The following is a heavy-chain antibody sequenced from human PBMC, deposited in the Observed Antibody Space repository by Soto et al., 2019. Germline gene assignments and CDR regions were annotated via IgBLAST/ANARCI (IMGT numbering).Heavy chain of an antibody. V-gene: IGHV3-9*01. CDR1: GVSCDDCG. CDR3: VKDRGTIFDVLNYPFDI. CDR2: IDWGSGRR. D-gene: IGHD3-3*01. J-gene: IGHJ3*02. Sequence: PGGSLRLSCAVSGVSCDDCGIHWVRQPPGKGLEWVSIIDWGSGRRDYADSVRGRFTISSDKGESTVYLQMNSLRVEDSALYYCVKDRGTIFDVLNYPFDIWGQGTMVTVSS.